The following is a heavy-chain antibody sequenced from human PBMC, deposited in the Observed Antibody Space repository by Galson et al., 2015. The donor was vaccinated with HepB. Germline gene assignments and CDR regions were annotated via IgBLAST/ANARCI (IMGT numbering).Heavy chain of an antibody. CDR2: ITPSSGST. D-gene: IGHD4/OR15-4a*01. CDR3: ARGPAPYVDGLRCDAGGDF. J-gene: IGHJ4*02. Sequence: SVKVSCKASGYTFTSYYLHWVRQAPGQGLEWMGIITPSSGSTSYARKFQARVTMTRDTSTKTFYMELSSLRSEDTAIYYCARGPAPYVDGLRCDAGGDFWGQGIRVTGSS. CDR1: GYTFTSYY. V-gene: IGHV1-46*01.